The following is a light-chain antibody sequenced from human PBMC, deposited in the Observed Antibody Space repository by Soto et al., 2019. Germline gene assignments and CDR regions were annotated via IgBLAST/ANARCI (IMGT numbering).Light chain of an antibody. V-gene: IGKV3-15*01. Sequence: EIVMTQSPATLSVSPGERATLSCRASQSVDSWLGWYQQKPGQPPRLLIQGASTRATGIPDGFSGSGSGTEFTLTISSLQSQDFAVYYCQQYNNWPYSFAQGTKVEIK. CDR1: QSVDSW. CDR2: GAS. J-gene: IGKJ2*03. CDR3: QQYNNWPYS.